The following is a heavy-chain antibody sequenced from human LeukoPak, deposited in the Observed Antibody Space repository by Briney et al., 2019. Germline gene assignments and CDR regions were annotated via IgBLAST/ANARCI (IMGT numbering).Heavy chain of an antibody. J-gene: IGHJ5*02. CDR3: ARLTGYSSESWFDP. CDR1: GGSISPYY. D-gene: IGHD3-9*01. CDR2: IYYSGST. V-gene: IGHV4-59*01. Sequence: PSETLSLTCTVSGGSISPYYWSWIRQPPGKGLEWIGYIYYSGSTNYNPSLKSRVTISVHTSKNQFSLKLSSVTAADTAVYYCARLTGYSSESWFDPWGQGTLVTVSP.